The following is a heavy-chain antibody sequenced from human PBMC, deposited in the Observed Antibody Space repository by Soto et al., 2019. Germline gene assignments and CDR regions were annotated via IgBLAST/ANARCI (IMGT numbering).Heavy chain of an antibody. Sequence: SETLSLTCTVSGGSISSYYWSWIRQPPGKGLEWIGYIYNSGSTNYNPSLKSRVTISVDTSKNQFSLKLSSVTAADTAVYYCARGSTGYSSSWYRYWGQGALVTVSS. D-gene: IGHD6-13*01. CDR1: GGSISSYY. CDR3: ARGSTGYSSSWYRY. CDR2: IYNSGST. V-gene: IGHV4-59*08. J-gene: IGHJ4*02.